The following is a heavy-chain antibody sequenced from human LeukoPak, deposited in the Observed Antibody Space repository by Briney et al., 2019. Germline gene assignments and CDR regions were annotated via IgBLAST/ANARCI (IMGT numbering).Heavy chain of an antibody. J-gene: IGHJ4*02. CDR2: INHSGST. CDR3: ARGSWTYYYDSSGKKGFDY. Sequence: SETLSLTCAVYGGSFSGYYWSWIRQPPGKGLEWIGEINHSGSTNYNPSLKSRVTISVDTSKNQFSLKLSSVTAADTAVYYCARGSWTYYYDSSGKKGFDYWGQGTLVTVSS. D-gene: IGHD3-22*01. V-gene: IGHV4-34*01. CDR1: GGSFSGYY.